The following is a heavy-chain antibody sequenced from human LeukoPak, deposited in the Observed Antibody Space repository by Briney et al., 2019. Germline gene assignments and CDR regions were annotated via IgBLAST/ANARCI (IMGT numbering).Heavy chain of an antibody. D-gene: IGHD6-19*01. J-gene: IGHJ3*02. CDR1: GFTFSSYG. Sequence: SLRLSCAASGFTFSSYGMHWVRQAPGKGLEWVAVISYDGSNKYYADSVKGRFTISRDNSKNTLYLQMNSLRAEDTAVYYCAKSIAVAGTTGWGAFDIWGQGTMVTVSS. V-gene: IGHV3-30*18. CDR3: AKSIAVAGTTGWGAFDI. CDR2: ISYDGSNK.